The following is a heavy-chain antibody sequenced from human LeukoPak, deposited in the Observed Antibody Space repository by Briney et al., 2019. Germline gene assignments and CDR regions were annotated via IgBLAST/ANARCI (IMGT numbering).Heavy chain of an antibody. Sequence: GASVKDSCKASGGTFSSYAISWVRQAPGQGLEWMGGIIPIFGTANYAQKFQGRVTITADESTSTAYMELSSLRSEDTAVYYCARAGELELRDGYFDYWGQGTLVTVSS. CDR2: IIPIFGTA. V-gene: IGHV1-69*13. CDR1: GGTFSSYA. D-gene: IGHD1-7*01. CDR3: ARAGELELRDGYFDY. J-gene: IGHJ4*02.